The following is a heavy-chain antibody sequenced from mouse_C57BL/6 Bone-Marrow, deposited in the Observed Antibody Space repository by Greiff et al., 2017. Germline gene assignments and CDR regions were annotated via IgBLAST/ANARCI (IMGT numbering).Heavy chain of an antibody. D-gene: IGHD2-3*01. CDR3: ARAYVFSYDGYLFDY. V-gene: IGHV1-58*01. J-gene: IGHJ2*01. CDR1: GYTFTSYG. CDR2: IYIGNGYT. Sequence: EVQLQQSGAELVRPGSSVKMSCKTSGYTFTSYGINWVKQRPGQGLEWIGYIYIGNGYTEYNEKFKGKATLTSDTSASTAYMQLSSLTSEDSAIYFCARAYVFSYDGYLFDYWGQGTTLTVSS.